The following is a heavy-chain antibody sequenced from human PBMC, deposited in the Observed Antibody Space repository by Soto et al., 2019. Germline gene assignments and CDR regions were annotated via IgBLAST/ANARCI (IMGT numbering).Heavy chain of an antibody. CDR3: AKGHYYDNVGNWVANQAFDS. D-gene: IGHD3-22*01. J-gene: IGHJ4*02. CDR2: ISGGGTGT. Sequence: EGSLRLSCAVTGFSFNNYAMNWVRQAPGKGLEWVSSISGGGTGTYSADAVKGRFTISSDKSRNTVYLQMSSLRADDTAVYYCAKGHYYDNVGNWVANQAFDSWGQGSLVTVSS. V-gene: IGHV3-23*01. CDR1: GFSFNNYA.